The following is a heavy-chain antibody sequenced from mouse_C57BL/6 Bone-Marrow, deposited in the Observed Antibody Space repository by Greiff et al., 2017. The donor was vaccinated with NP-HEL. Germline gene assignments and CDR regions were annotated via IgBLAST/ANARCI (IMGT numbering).Heavy chain of an antibody. Sequence: QVQLKQSGPELVKPGASVKLSCKASGYTFTSYDINWVKQRPGQGLEWIGWIYPRAGSTKYNEKFKGQATLTVDTSSSTAYMELHSLTSEDSAVYFCARYDYGSSFPYWYFDVWGTGTTVTVSS. D-gene: IGHD1-1*01. V-gene: IGHV1-85*01. CDR1: GYTFTSYD. CDR3: ARYDYGSSFPYWYFDV. J-gene: IGHJ1*03. CDR2: IYPRAGST.